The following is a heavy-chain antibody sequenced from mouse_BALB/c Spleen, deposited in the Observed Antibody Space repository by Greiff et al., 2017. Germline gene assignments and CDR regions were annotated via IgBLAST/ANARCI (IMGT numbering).Heavy chain of an antibody. CDR2: IDPANGNT. J-gene: IGHJ3*01. D-gene: IGHD2-4*01. V-gene: IGHV14-3*02. CDR1: GFNIKDTY. CDR3: ARGDYDEAWFAY. Sequence: VQLQQSGAELVKPGASVKLSCTASGFNIKDTYMHWVKQRPEQGLEWIGRIDPANGNTKYDPKFQGKATITADTSSNTAYLQLSSLTSEDTAVYYCARGDYDEAWFAYWGQGTLVTVSA.